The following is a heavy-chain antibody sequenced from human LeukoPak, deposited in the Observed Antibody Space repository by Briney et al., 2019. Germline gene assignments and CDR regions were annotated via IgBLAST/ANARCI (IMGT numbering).Heavy chain of an antibody. V-gene: IGHV4-34*01. Sequence: PSETLSLTCAVYGGSFSGYYWSWIRQPPGKGLEWIGEINHSGGTNYNPSLKSRVTISVDTSKNQFSLKLSSVTAADTAVYYCARHDLGRYDYADYLRVGLFDYWGQGTLVTVSS. J-gene: IGHJ4*02. CDR2: INHSGGT. CDR1: GGSFSGYY. D-gene: IGHD4-17*01. CDR3: ARHDLGRYDYADYLRVGLFDY.